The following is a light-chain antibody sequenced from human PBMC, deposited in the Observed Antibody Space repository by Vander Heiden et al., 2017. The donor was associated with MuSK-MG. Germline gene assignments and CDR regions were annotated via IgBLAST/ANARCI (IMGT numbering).Light chain of an antibody. CDR2: AAF. J-gene: IGKJ4*01. V-gene: IGKV1-39*01. Sequence: DIQMTQSPSSLSASVGDRVTITCRASQSLNSYLNWYQQKPGKAPKLLIYAAFSLQSGVPSRFSGSGSGTDFTLTISRLQPEDFAIYYCQQCDSTPLTFGGGTKVEIK. CDR1: QSLNSY. CDR3: QQCDSTPLT.